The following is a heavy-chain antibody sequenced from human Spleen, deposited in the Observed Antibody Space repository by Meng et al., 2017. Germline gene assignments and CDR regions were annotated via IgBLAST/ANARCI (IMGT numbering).Heavy chain of an antibody. J-gene: IGHJ3*02. CDR3: ARGESGGHDAFDI. CDR2: ISTSGNTI. CDR1: GFTFSSYE. V-gene: IGHV3-48*03. Sequence: GESLKISCAASGFTFSSYEMNWVRQAPGKGLEWVSHISTSGNTIYYADSVKGRFTISRDNAKNSVYLQMNSLRAEDTAVYYCARGESGGHDAFDIWGQGTMVTVSS. D-gene: IGHD2-15*01.